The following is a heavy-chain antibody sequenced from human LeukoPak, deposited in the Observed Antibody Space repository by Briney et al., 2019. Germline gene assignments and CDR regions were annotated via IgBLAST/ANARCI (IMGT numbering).Heavy chain of an antibody. Sequence: SETLSLTCAVYGGSFSGYYWSWIRQPPGKGLEWIGEINHSGSTNYNPSLKSRVTISVDTSKNQFSLKLSPVTAADTAVYYCAGGSRGYYSFDYWGQGTLVTVSS. D-gene: IGHD3-10*01. J-gene: IGHJ4*02. CDR2: INHSGST. V-gene: IGHV4-34*01. CDR1: GGSFSGYY. CDR3: AGGSRGYYSFDY.